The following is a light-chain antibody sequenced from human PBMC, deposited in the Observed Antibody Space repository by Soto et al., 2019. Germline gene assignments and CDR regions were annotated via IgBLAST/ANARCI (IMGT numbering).Light chain of an antibody. CDR1: QSVYSN. Sequence: EIVMTQSPATLSVSPGERATLSCRASQSVYSNLAWYQQKPGQAPRLLIYGASSRASRIPVRFSGSGSGTEFTLTISSLQSEDFALYYCQQYNSWRRTFGQGTKVEIK. CDR3: QQYNSWRRT. J-gene: IGKJ1*01. V-gene: IGKV3-15*01. CDR2: GAS.